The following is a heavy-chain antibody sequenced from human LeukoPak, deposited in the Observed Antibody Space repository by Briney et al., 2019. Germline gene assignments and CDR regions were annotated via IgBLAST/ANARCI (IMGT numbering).Heavy chain of an antibody. CDR1: GFTFSSYS. Sequence: GGSLRLSCAASGFTFSSYSMNWVRQAPGKGLEWVSYISSSSSTIYYADSVKGRFTISRDNAKNSLYLQMNSLRAEDTAVYYCARDEGGEMTTVTTYWFDPWGQGTLVTVSS. J-gene: IGHJ5*02. D-gene: IGHD4-11*01. CDR2: ISSSSSTI. CDR3: ARDEGGEMTTVTTYWFDP. V-gene: IGHV3-48*01.